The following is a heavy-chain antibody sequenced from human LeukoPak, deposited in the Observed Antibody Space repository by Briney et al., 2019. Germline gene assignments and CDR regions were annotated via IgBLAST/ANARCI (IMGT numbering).Heavy chain of an antibody. Sequence: ASVKVSCKSSGYTFTGYNMNWVRQAPGQGLEWMGWINPNSGGTKYAQKFQGRVTMTRDTSISTAYMELSRLRSDDTAVYYCARTAPYTPMVTNLDCWGQGILVTVSS. CDR1: GYTFTGYN. CDR3: ARTAPYTPMVTNLDC. J-gene: IGHJ4*02. CDR2: INPNSGGT. V-gene: IGHV1-2*02. D-gene: IGHD5-18*01.